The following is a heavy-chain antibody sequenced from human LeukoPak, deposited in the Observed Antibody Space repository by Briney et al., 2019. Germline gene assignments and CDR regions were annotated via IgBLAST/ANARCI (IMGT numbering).Heavy chain of an antibody. J-gene: IGHJ4*02. CDR3: AKAAYVGPDIDS. Sequence: GGSLRLSCSASGFTFSSYGMHWVRQAPGKGLEWVAVISYDGSNKYYADSVKGRFTISRDNSKNTLYLQMNSLRAEDTAVYYCAKAAYVGPDIDSWGQGTLVTVSS. CDR2: ISYDGSNK. V-gene: IGHV3-30*18. D-gene: IGHD3-10*01. CDR1: GFTFSSYG.